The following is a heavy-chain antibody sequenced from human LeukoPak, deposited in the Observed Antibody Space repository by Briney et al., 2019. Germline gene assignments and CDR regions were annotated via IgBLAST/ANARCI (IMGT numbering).Heavy chain of an antibody. CDR3: YYDSCGYLTEYFDY. D-gene: IGHD3-22*01. Sequence: SETLSLTCTVSGGSISSSSYYWGWIRQPPGKGLEWIGSIYYSGSTYYNPSLKSRVTISVDTSKNQFSLKLSSVIAADTAVYYCYYDSCGYLTEYFDYWGQGTLVTVSS. V-gene: IGHV4-39*07. CDR2: IYYSGST. J-gene: IGHJ4*02. CDR1: GGSISSSSYY.